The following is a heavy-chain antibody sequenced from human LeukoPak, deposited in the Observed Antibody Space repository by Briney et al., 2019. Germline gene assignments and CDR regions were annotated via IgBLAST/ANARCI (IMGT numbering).Heavy chain of an antibody. V-gene: IGHV4-59*01. CDR2: IYYSGST. J-gene: IGHJ6*03. Sequence: SETLSLTCTVSGGSLSSYYWSWIRQPPGQGLEWIGHIYYSGSTNYNPSLKSRVTISVDTSKNQFSLKLSSVTAADTAVYYCARVGGTPYYYYYMDVWGKGTTVTVSS. D-gene: IGHD6-19*01. CDR3: ARVGGTPYYYYYMDV. CDR1: GGSLSSYY.